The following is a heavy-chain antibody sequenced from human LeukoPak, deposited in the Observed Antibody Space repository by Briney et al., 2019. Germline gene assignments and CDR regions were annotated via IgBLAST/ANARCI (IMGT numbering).Heavy chain of an antibody. J-gene: IGHJ6*02. CDR2: IIPILGIA. CDR3: ARDPHNWNPGYGMDV. V-gene: IGHV1-69*04. D-gene: IGHD1-20*01. Sequence: SVKVSCRASGGTFSSYAISWVRQAPGQGLEWMGRIIPILGIANYAQKFQGRVTITADKSTSTAYMELSSLRSEDTAVYYCARDPHNWNPGYGMDVWGQGTTVTVSS. CDR1: GGTFSSYA.